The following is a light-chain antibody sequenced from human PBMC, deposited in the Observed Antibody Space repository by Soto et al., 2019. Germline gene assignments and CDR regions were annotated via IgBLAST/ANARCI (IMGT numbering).Light chain of an antibody. CDR3: QQYNGYWT. Sequence: DIQMTQSPSTLSASVGDRVTITCRASQSISGSLAWYQQKPGKAPKLLIYEASNLKSGVPSRFSGSGYGTEYTLTISSLQPDDFASYYCQQYNGYWTVGQGTRVEIK. CDR1: QSISGS. V-gene: IGKV1-5*03. J-gene: IGKJ1*01. CDR2: EAS.